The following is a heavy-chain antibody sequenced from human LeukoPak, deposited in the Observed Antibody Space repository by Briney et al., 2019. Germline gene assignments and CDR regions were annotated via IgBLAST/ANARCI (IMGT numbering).Heavy chain of an antibody. Sequence: GRSLRLSCAASGFTFDDYAMHWVQQAPGKGLEWVSGISWNSGSIGYADSVKGRFTISRDNAKNSLYLQMNSLRAEDTALYYCAKDLSDNGIDYWGQGTLVTVSS. CDR3: AKDLSDNGIDY. D-gene: IGHD2-8*01. J-gene: IGHJ4*02. CDR2: ISWNSGSI. CDR1: GFTFDDYA. V-gene: IGHV3-9*01.